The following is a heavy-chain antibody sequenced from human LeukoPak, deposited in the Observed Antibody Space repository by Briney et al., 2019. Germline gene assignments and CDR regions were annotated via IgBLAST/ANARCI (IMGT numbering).Heavy chain of an antibody. CDR1: GGSISSGGYS. V-gene: IGHV4-30-4*07. Sequence: SQTLSLTCAVSGGSISSGGYSWSWIRQPPGKGLEWIGYIYYSGSTYYNPSRKSRVTISVDTSKNQFSLKLSSVTAADTAVYYCARDRGGYRKIDYWGQGTLVTVSS. CDR2: IYYSGST. J-gene: IGHJ4*02. CDR3: ARDRGGYRKIDY. D-gene: IGHD3-10*01.